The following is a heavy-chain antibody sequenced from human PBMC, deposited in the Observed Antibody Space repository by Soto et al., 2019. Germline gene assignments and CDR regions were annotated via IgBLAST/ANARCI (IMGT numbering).Heavy chain of an antibody. CDR3: AKGSAAVRPYYFDY. J-gene: IGHJ4*02. CDR1: GFTFNNYA. D-gene: IGHD2-21*02. V-gene: IGHV3-23*01. Sequence: EVQLLESGGGLLQPGGSLRLSCAASGFTFNNYAMSWVRQAPGKGLEWVSAISGGGGSTYYADSVKGRFTISRDNSKNTVNFQMNSLRVEDTAVYYCAKGSAAVRPYYFDYWGQGTLVTVSS. CDR2: ISGGGGST.